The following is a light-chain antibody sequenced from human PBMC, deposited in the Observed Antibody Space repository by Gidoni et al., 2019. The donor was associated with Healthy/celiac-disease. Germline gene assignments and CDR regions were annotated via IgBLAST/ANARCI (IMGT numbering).Light chain of an antibody. CDR2: DVS. V-gene: IGLV2-14*01. J-gene: IGLJ1*01. CDR1: SSDVGGYNN. CDR3: SSYTSRSTLG. Sequence: QSALTHPSSVSLSPGQPIPISCTVTSSDVGGYNNVTWYQQHPGNAPTLMIYDVSNRPSGVSTRFPGSKSGNTAPRTISGLQAEDEADYYCSSYTSRSTLGFGTGTKVTVL.